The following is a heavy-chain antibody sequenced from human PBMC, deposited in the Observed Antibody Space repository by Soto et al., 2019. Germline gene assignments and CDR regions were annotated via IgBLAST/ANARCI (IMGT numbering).Heavy chain of an antibody. J-gene: IGHJ2*01. V-gene: IGHV3-73*02. CDR2: IRSKANSYAT. Sequence: EVQLVESGGGLVQPGGSLKLSCAASGFTFSGSAMHWVRQASGKGLEWVGRIRSKANSYATAYAASVKGRFTISRDDXXNTASLQMNSLKTEDTAVYYCTRHALQYCGGDCYLLPYFDLWGRGTLVTVSS. D-gene: IGHD2-21*02. CDR1: GFTFSGSA. CDR3: TRHALQYCGGDCYLLPYFDL.